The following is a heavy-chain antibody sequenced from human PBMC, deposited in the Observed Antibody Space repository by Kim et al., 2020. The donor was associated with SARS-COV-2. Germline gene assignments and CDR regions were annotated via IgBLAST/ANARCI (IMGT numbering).Heavy chain of an antibody. V-gene: IGHV6-1*01. J-gene: IGHJ4*02. CDR2: TYYRSKWYN. D-gene: IGHD6-13*01. Sequence: SQTLSLSCAISGDSVSSNSAAWNWIRQSPSRGLEWLGRTYYRSKWYNDYAVSVESRITINPDTSKNQFSLQLNSVTPEDTAVYYCARGGAAAGTSGFFDYWGQGTLVTVSS. CDR3: ARGGAAAGTSGFFDY. CDR1: GDSVSSNSAA.